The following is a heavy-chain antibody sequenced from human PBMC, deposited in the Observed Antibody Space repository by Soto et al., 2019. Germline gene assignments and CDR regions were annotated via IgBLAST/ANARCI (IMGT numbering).Heavy chain of an antibody. Sequence: QVQLVESGGGVVQPGRSLRLSCAVSGFTFSNYGMHWVRQAPGKGLEWVAAISYDGGHQYYANSMKGRFTIFRDNSKNTLALEMKSLRPEDTAVYYCVKGSWTDYYFHDWGQGTLVTVSS. J-gene: IGHJ4*02. V-gene: IGHV3-30*18. CDR3: VKGSWTDYYFHD. D-gene: IGHD1-1*01. CDR1: GFTFSNYG. CDR2: ISYDGGHQ.